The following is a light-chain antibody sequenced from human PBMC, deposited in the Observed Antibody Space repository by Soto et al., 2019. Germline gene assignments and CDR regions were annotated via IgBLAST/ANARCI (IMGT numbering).Light chain of an antibody. CDR2: DAS. Sequence: DIQMTQSPSTLSASVGDRVTVTCRASQSISNWLAWYQQKPGKAPKLLIYDASSLQSEVPSRFSGSGSGTEFTLTINSLQPDDFAAYYCQQYNSYPWTFGQGTKVDIK. CDR3: QQYNSYPWT. V-gene: IGKV1-5*01. J-gene: IGKJ1*01. CDR1: QSISNW.